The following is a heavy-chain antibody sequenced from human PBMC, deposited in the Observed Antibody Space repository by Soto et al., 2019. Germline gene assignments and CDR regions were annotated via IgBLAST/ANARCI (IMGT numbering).Heavy chain of an antibody. CDR1: GYTFTSYG. CDR2: ISAYNGNT. J-gene: IGHJ5*02. Sequence: GASVKVSCKASGYTFTSYGISWVRQAPGQGLEWMGWISAYNGNTNYAQKLQGRVTMTTDTSTSTAYMELRSLRSDDTAVYYCARDRKRYCSAGRCYSTNWFDTWGQGTLVTVSS. CDR3: ARDRKRYCSAGRCYSTNWFDT. V-gene: IGHV1-18*04. D-gene: IGHD2-15*01.